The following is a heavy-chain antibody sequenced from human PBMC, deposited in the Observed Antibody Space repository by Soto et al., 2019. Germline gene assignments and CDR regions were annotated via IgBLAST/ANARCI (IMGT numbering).Heavy chain of an antibody. CDR2: ISTSGNYM. J-gene: IGHJ6*02. CDR3: ARDPSSTWYGGGMDV. Sequence: EVQLVESGGGLVKPGGSLRLSCAASGFTFSSYSMNWVRQAPGKGLEWVSSISTSGNYMYYADSVKGRFTISRDNAENSVYLQVNSARTEDTAVYYCARDPSSTWYGGGMDVWGQGTTVTVSS. V-gene: IGHV3-21*01. D-gene: IGHD6-13*01. CDR1: GFTFSSYS.